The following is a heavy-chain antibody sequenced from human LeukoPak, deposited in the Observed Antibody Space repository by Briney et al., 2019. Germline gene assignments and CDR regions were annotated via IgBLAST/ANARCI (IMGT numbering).Heavy chain of an antibody. Sequence: ASVKVSCKASGYTFTSYGISWVRQAPGQGLEWMGWISAYNGNTNYAQKLQGRVTMTTDTSTSTAYIELRSLRSDDTAVYYCARDQWELLPYYYYYMDVWGKGTTVTVSS. J-gene: IGHJ6*03. CDR1: GYTFTSYG. V-gene: IGHV1-18*01. CDR2: ISAYNGNT. D-gene: IGHD1-26*01. CDR3: ARDQWELLPYYYYYMDV.